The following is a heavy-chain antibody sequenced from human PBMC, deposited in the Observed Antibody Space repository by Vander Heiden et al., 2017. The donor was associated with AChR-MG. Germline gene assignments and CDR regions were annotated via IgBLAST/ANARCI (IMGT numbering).Heavy chain of an antibody. CDR2: ISSSSRTI. Sequence: EVQLVESGGGLVQPGGSLRLSCAASGFTFSSYSMNWVGQAPGKGLEWVSYISSSSRTIYYADAVKGRFTISRDNAKNSLYLKMNSLGAEDTAVYYCARGGHSSSWWGQGTLVTVSS. CDR3: ARGGHSSSW. J-gene: IGHJ4*02. V-gene: IGHV3-48*01. D-gene: IGHD6-13*01. CDR1: GFTFSSYS.